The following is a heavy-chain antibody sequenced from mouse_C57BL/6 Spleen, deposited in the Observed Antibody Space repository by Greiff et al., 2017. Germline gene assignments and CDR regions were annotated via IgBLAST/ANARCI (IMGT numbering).Heavy chain of an antibody. D-gene: IGHD2-4*01. CDR3: ARDYYDSWFAY. Sequence: QVQLQQSGAELARPGASVKMSCKASGYTFTSYTMHWVKQRPGQGLEWIGYINPSSGYTKYNQKFKDKATLTADKSSSTAYIQLSSLTYEDSAVYYCARDYYDSWFAYWGQGTLVTVSA. CDR2: INPSSGYT. CDR1: GYTFTSYT. J-gene: IGHJ3*01. V-gene: IGHV1-4*01.